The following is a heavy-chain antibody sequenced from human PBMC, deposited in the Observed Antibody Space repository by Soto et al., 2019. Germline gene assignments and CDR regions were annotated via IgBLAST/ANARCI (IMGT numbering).Heavy chain of an antibody. CDR1: GGPFSTYA. CDR2: IIPIFGTA. D-gene: IGHD3-10*01. CDR3: AKALTMASPNWFDP. V-gene: IGHV1-69*01. J-gene: IGHJ5*02. Sequence: QLVQSGAEVKKPGSSVKVSCKASGGPFSTYAISWVHQAPGQGLEWMGGIIPIFGTANYAQRFLGRVTISADDSTSTAYMELRSLTSDDTAVYYSAKALTMASPNWFDPWGQGTQVTVSS.